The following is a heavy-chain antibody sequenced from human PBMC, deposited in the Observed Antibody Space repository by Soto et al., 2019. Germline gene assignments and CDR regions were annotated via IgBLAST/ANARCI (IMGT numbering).Heavy chain of an antibody. J-gene: IGHJ4*02. CDR1: GGTFSSYA. CDR2: IIPIFGTA. Sequence: QVQLVQSGAEVKKPGSSVKVSCKASGGTFSSYAISWVRQSPGQGLEWMGGIIPIFGTANSAQKFQGRVTITADESTSTAYMELSSLRSEDTAVYYCARGSQNYYDRSGYYFDYWGQGTLVTVSS. D-gene: IGHD3-22*01. V-gene: IGHV1-69*12. CDR3: ARGSQNYYDRSGYYFDY.